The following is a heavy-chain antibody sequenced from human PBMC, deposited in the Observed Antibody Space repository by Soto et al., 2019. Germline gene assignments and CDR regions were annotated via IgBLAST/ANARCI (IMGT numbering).Heavy chain of an antibody. CDR3: EYEGIDGTT. CDR2: IWYDGTKK. Sequence: QVHLVESGGGVVQPGKSLRVSCAASGFSFSDYGMHWVRQVPGKGLEWVAVIWYDGTKKYYADSVKGRFTISRDNSKQMLYLQMDSLRAEDTAVYFCEYEGIDGTTWGQGTLVTVSS. CDR1: GFSFSDYG. J-gene: IGHJ4*02. D-gene: IGHD1-20*01. V-gene: IGHV3-33*03.